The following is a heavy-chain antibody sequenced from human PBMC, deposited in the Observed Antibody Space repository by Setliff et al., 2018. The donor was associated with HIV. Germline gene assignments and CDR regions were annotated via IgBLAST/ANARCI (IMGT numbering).Heavy chain of an antibody. Sequence: SETLSLTCTVSGGSISSYYWTWIRQSAGKGLEWIGFIHHSGSTNYNPSLESRVTISLATANNHISLQLSSVTAADTAVYYCARRPYDTSGGYYYYYMDVWGKGTTVTVSS. J-gene: IGHJ6*03. D-gene: IGHD3-22*01. V-gene: IGHV4-59*01. CDR1: GGSISSYY. CDR2: IHHSGST. CDR3: ARRPYDTSGGYYYYYMDV.